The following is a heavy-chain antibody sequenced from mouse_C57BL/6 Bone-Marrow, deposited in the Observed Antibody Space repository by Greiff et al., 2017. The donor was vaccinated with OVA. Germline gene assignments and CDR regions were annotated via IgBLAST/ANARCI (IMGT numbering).Heavy chain of an antibody. D-gene: IGHD2-5*01. CDR3: TIVTCYFSFAY. J-gene: IGHJ3*01. CDR2: ISSGGDYI. CDR1: GFTFSSYA. V-gene: IGHV5-9-1*02. Sequence: EVKLVESGEGLVKPGGSLKLSCAASGFTFSSYAMSWVRQTPEQRLEWVAYISSGGDYIYYADTVKGRFTISRDKARNTLYLQMSSLKSEDTAMYYCTIVTCYFSFAYWGQGTLVTVSA.